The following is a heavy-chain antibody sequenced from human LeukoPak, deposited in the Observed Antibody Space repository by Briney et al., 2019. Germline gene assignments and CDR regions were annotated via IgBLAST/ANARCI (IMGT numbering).Heavy chain of an antibody. Sequence: PPETLSLTCTVSGDSISNNIWWSWVRQPPGKGLEWSGEIFHSGSTNYNPSLKSRVTISLDKSKNQVALRVDSLTAADTAVYYCAKNAWYCLDYWGQGTLVTVSS. V-gene: IGHV4-4*03. CDR3: AKNAWYCLDY. CDR1: GDSISNNIW. CDR2: IFHSGST. D-gene: IGHD6-13*01. J-gene: IGHJ4*02.